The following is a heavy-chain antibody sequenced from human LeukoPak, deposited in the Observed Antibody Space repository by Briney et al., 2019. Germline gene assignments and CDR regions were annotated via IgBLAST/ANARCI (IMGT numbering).Heavy chain of an antibody. V-gene: IGHV1-69*05. CDR3: ARIRDGYNDAYDI. D-gene: IGHD5-24*01. CDR1: GGTFSSYA. J-gene: IGHJ3*02. Sequence: ASVKVSCKASGGTFSSYAISWVRQAPGQGLEWMGGIIPIFGTANYARRFQGRVTMTRNTSTSTVYMELSSLRSEDTAVYYCARIRDGYNDAYDIWGQGTMVTVPS. CDR2: IIPIFGTA.